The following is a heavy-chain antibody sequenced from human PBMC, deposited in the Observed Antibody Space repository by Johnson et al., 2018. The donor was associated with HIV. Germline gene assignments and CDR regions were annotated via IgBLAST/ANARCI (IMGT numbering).Heavy chain of an antibody. Sequence: QVQLVESGGGVVQPGRSLRLSCAASGFTFSSYAMHWVRQAPGKGLEWVAVISNDGSNTYFADSVKGRFTISRDNSKNTLYLQMGSLRAEDMAVYYCARDTKSGSYLEGTGAFDIWGQGTMVTVSS. J-gene: IGHJ3*02. CDR3: ARDTKSGSYLEGTGAFDI. CDR1: GFTFSSYA. D-gene: IGHD3-10*01. V-gene: IGHV3-30*14. CDR2: ISNDGSNT.